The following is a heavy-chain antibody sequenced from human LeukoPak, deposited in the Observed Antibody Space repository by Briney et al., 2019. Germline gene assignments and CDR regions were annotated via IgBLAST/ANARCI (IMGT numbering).Heavy chain of an antibody. Sequence: SETLSLTCAVYGGSFSGYYWTWIRQPPGKGLEWIGEINHSGSTTYNPSLKSRVTISVDTSKNQFALKLSSVTAADTAVYYCARDRSSYFDSWGQGTLVTVSS. V-gene: IGHV4-34*01. CDR2: INHSGST. CDR1: GGSFSGYY. D-gene: IGHD1-14*01. J-gene: IGHJ4*02. CDR3: ARDRSSYFDS.